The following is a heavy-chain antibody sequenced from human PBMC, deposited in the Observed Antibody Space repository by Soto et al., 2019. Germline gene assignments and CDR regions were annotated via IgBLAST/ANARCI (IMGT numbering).Heavy chain of an antibody. CDR2: INPLKGDT. Sequence: GASVKVSPKASSYTFSTYGITWVRQAPGQGLDWMGWINPLKGDTNSAARFQDRVSLTTDTSTRTAYMELRSLRSDDTAVYYCARVKVPAAILGAFDVWGQGT. J-gene: IGHJ3*01. CDR3: ARVKVPAAILGAFDV. V-gene: IGHV1-18*01. CDR1: SYTFSTYG. D-gene: IGHD2-2*02.